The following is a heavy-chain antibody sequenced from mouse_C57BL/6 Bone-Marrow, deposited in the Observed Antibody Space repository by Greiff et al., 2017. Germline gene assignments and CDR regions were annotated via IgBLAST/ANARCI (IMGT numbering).Heavy chain of an antibody. CDR1: GIAFSRYW. Sequence: EVKLLQSGGGLVQPGGSLKLSCAASGIAFSRYWMRWVRRAPGKGLEWIGEINPDSSTINYAPSLKDKFIISRDNSKNTLYLQMSKVRSEDTALYYCARGPYYGSSSWYFDVWGTGTTVTVSS. D-gene: IGHD1-1*01. V-gene: IGHV4-1*01. CDR2: INPDSSTI. J-gene: IGHJ1*03. CDR3: ARGPYYGSSSWYFDV.